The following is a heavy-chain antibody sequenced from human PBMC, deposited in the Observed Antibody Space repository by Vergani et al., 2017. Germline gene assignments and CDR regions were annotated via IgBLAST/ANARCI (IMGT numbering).Heavy chain of an antibody. Sequence: QVQLVESGGGVVQPGRSLRLSCAASGFTFSSYGMHWVRQAPGKGLEWVAVISYDGSNKYYADSVKGRFTISRDNSKNTLYLQRNSLRAEDTAVYYCAKDRHSSGSAPYYFDYWGQGTLVTVSS. D-gene: IGHD6-19*01. V-gene: IGHV3-30*18. CDR2: ISYDGSNK. J-gene: IGHJ4*02. CDR1: GFTFSSYG. CDR3: AKDRHSSGSAPYYFDY.